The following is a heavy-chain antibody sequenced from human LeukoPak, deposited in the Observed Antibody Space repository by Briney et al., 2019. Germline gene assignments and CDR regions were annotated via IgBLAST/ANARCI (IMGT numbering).Heavy chain of an antibody. CDR3: TRENHAGRQYFDS. V-gene: IGHV3-33*01. CDR2: IWSDGSNS. J-gene: IGHJ4*02. Sequence: GRSLTLSCAASGLTVTSFTTQWVRQSPGKGLEWVVLIWSDGSNSGYADSVKGRFTIYRDNSKNTASPQMNRMTAEDTAVYYCTRENHAGRQYFDSWGQGTLVTVSS. CDR1: GLTVTSFT.